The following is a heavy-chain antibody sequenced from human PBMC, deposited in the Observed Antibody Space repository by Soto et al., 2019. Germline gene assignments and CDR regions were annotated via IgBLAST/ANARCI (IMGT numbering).Heavy chain of an antibody. J-gene: IGHJ4*02. D-gene: IGHD3-22*01. CDR1: GFTFSSYA. CDR2: ISGSGGST. V-gene: IGHV3-23*01. Sequence: EVQLLESGGGLVQPGGSLRLSCAASGFTFSSYAMSWVRQAPGKGLEWVSAISGSGGSTYYADSVKGRFTISRDNSKNTLYLQMNSLRAEDTAVYYCAKVPLYYYDSSGYLLDYWGQGTLFTVSS. CDR3: AKVPLYYYDSSGYLLDY.